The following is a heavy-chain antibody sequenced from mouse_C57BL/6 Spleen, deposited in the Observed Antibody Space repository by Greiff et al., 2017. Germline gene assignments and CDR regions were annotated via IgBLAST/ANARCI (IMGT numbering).Heavy chain of an antibody. CDR1: GYTFTSYW. J-gene: IGHJ1*03. V-gene: IGHV1-69*01. Sequence: VQLQQPGAELVMPGASVKLSCKASGYTFTSYWMHWVKQRPGQGLEWIGEIDPSDSYTNSNQKFKGKSTLTVDKSTSTAYMQLSSLTSEDSAVYYCARGYSNYWYFDVWGTGTTVTVSS. CDR2: IDPSDSYT. CDR3: ARGYSNYWYFDV. D-gene: IGHD2-5*01.